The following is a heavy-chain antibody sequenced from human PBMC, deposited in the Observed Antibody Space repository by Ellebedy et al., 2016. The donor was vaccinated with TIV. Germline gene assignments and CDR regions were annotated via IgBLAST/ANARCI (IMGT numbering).Heavy chain of an antibody. V-gene: IGHV3-74*01. CDR1: GLTLSEYW. CDR3: RVWDYALDY. Sequence: GESLKISCVVSGLTLSEYWAHWVRQTPGKGLVWVSRINNDGSIRNYADSVKGRFTVSRDNAKNTLYLQMHSLTVDDTAVYYCRVWDYALDYWGQGTLVAVSS. J-gene: IGHJ4*02. D-gene: IGHD4/OR15-4a*01. CDR2: INNDGSIR.